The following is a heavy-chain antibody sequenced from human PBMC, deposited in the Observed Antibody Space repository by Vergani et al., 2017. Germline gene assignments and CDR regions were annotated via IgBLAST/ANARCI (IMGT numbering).Heavy chain of an antibody. CDR2: IDWDDEK. CDR3: ARIRHSSSWYGAFDI. V-gene: IGHV2-70*01. D-gene: IGHD6-13*01. Sequence: QVTLRESGPALVKPTQTLTLTCTFSGFSLSTSGMCVSWIRQPPGKALEWLALIDWDDEKYYSTSLKTRLTISKDTSKNQVVLTMTNMDPVDTATYYCARIRHSSSWYGAFDIWGQGTMVTVSS. J-gene: IGHJ3*02. CDR1: GFSLSTSGMC.